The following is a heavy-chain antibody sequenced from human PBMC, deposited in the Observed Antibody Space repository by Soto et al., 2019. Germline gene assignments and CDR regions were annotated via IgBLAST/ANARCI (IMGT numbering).Heavy chain of an antibody. J-gene: IGHJ6*02. CDR3: ARAVRTGFYGIDV. Sequence: QVQLVQSGAEVQKPGSSVKVSCRASGDSFSNYAVNWLRQAPGRGLEWMGGLIPVFGTSNYAEKFQGRLTITADESTSTAYRELSSLTSEDTAVYYCARAVRTGFYGIDVWGQGTTVSVSS. CDR2: LIPVFGTS. CDR1: GDSFSNYA. V-gene: IGHV1-69*01.